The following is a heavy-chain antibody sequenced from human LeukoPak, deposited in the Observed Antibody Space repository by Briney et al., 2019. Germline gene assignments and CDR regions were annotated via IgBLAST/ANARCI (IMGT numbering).Heavy chain of an antibody. Sequence: GGSLRLSCAASGFTFSSYAMNWVRQAPGKGLEWLGRIVSKTDGETTDYAAPVKGRFTISRDDSKNTLYLQMNSLKTEDTAVYYCTTTTVTTGIYYYYYYMDVWGKGTTVTISS. D-gene: IGHD4-17*01. CDR1: GFTFSSYA. V-gene: IGHV3-15*04. CDR2: IVSKTDGETT. J-gene: IGHJ6*03. CDR3: TTTTVTTGIYYYYYYMDV.